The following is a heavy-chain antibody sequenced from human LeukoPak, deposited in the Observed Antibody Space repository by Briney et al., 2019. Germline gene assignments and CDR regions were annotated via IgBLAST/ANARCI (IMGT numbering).Heavy chain of an antibody. V-gene: IGHV3-7*01. J-gene: IGHJ4*02. CDR1: GFTFSDYW. CDR2: INQDDSEK. D-gene: IGHD3-22*01. CDR3: ARSSHNAYFYDTMNSSFDC. Sequence: PGGSLRLSCAASGFTFSDYWMGWVRQAPGKGLEWVANINQDDSEKFYVDSVKGRFTISRDNAKNSLYLQMNSLRAEDTAVYYCARSSHNAYFYDTMNSSFDCWGQGTLVTVS.